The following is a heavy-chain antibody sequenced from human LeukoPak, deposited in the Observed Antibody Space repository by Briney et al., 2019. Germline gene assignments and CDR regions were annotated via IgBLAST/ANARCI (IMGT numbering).Heavy chain of an antibody. Sequence: PSETLSLTCAVYGGSFSGYYWSWIRQPPGKGLEWIGEINHSGSTNYNPSLKSRVTISVDTSKNQFSLKLSSVTAADTAVYYCASRGHTRITMVRGVIQHYYYYYMDVWGKGTTVTISS. D-gene: IGHD3-10*01. CDR2: INHSGST. CDR1: GGSFSGYY. CDR3: ASRGHTRITMVRGVIQHYYYYYMDV. V-gene: IGHV4-34*01. J-gene: IGHJ6*03.